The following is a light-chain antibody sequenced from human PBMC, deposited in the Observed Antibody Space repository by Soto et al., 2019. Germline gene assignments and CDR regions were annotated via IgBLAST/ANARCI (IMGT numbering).Light chain of an antibody. CDR2: GAS. J-gene: IGKJ2*01. CDR1: QSVSSN. CDR3: QQYNDWSET. V-gene: IGKV3-15*01. Sequence: EIVMTQSPATLSVSPGERATLSCRASQSVSSNLVWYQQKPGQTPRLHIYGASARATGIPARFSGSGSGTEFTLTISSLQSEDFAVYYCQQYNDWSETFGQGTKLEI.